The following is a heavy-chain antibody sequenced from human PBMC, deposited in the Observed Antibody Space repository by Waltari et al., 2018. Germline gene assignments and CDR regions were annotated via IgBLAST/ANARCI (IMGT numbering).Heavy chain of an antibody. Sequence: QVQLVQSGAEVKKPGASVQVSCKASGYTFTGYYMHWVQPAPGKGLEWMGRINPNSGGTNYAQKFQGRVTMTRDTSISTAYMELSRLRSDDTAVYYCARVVSARGGRDYWGQGTLVTVSS. CDR2: INPNSGGT. CDR1: GYTFTGYY. D-gene: IGHD3-16*01. V-gene: IGHV1-2*06. CDR3: ARVVSARGGRDY. J-gene: IGHJ4*02.